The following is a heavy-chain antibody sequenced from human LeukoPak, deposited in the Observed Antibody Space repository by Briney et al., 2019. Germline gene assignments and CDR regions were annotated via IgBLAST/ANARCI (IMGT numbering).Heavy chain of an antibody. CDR3: ARVLRWYFDL. CDR1: GGSFSGYY. CDR2: INHSGRT. Sequence: SETLSLTCAVSGGSFSGYYWTWIRQPPGKGLEWIGEINHSGRTNYNPSLKSRVTISVDTSKNQFSLKLSSVTAADTAVYYCARVLRWYFDLWGRGTLVTVSS. D-gene: IGHD5-12*01. V-gene: IGHV4-34*01. J-gene: IGHJ2*01.